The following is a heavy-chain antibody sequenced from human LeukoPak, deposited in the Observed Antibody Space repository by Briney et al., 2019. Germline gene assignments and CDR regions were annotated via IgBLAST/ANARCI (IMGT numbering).Heavy chain of an antibody. CDR2: IYYSGST. CDR3: ARDKAVAGQGFDY. CDR1: GGSISSYY. Sequence: SETLSLTCTVSGGSISSYYWSWVRQPPGKGLEWVGYIYYSGSTNYNPSLKSRVTISVDTSKNQFSLKLSSVTAADTAVYYRARDKAVAGQGFDYWGQGTLVTVSS. D-gene: IGHD6-19*01. J-gene: IGHJ4*02. V-gene: IGHV4-59*01.